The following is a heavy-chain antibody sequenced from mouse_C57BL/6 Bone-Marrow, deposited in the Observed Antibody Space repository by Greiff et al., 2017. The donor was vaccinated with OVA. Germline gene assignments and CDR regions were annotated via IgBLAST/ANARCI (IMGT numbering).Heavy chain of an antibody. Sequence: AASAVDFSRYWMSWVRRAPGKGLEWIGEINPDSSTINYAPSLKDKFIISRDNAKNTLYLQMSKVRSEDTALYYCARIPFFDYWGQGTTLTVSS. V-gene: IGHV4-1*01. CDR1: AVDFSRYW. CDR3: ARIPFFDY. J-gene: IGHJ2*01. CDR2: INPDSSTI.